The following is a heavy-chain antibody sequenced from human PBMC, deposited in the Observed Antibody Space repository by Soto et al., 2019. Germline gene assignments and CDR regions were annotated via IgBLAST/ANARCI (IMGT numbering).Heavy chain of an antibody. J-gene: IGHJ4*02. CDR1: GFTFSSYG. CDR2: ISYDGSNK. CDR3: AKEPHGDSRI. Sequence: QVQLVESGGGVVQPGRSLRLSCAASGFTFSSYGMHWVRQAPGKGLEWVAVISYDGSNKYYADSVKGRFTISRDNSKNTLYLQMNSLRAEDTAVYYCAKEPHGDSRIWGQGTLVTVSS. D-gene: IGHD4-17*01. V-gene: IGHV3-30*18.